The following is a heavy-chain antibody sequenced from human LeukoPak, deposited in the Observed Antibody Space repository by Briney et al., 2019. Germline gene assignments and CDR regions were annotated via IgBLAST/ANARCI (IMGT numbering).Heavy chain of an antibody. J-gene: IGHJ4*02. V-gene: IGHV3-23*01. CDR3: AKDSKEVVLGGLFDY. D-gene: IGHD2-15*01. CDR1: GFTFSDYY. CDR2: ISGSGGST. Sequence: PGGSLRLSCAASGFTFSDYYMSWIRQAPGKGLEWVSAISGSGGSTYYADSVKGRFTISRDNSKNTLYLQMNSLRAEDTAVYYCAKDSKEVVLGGLFDYWGQGTLVTVSS.